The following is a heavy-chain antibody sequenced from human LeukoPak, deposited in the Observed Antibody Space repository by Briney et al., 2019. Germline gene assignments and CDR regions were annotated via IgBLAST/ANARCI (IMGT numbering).Heavy chain of an antibody. V-gene: IGHV3-23*01. CDR2: ISHSGETT. CDR3: AQNWNCDL. J-gene: IGHJ4*02. Sequence: PGGSLRLSCAASGFTFNIYAMTWVRQAPWRGLEWVSVISHSGETTYYADSVKGRFTISRDNSKNTVYLQMNSLRDEDTAVYYCAQNWNCDLWGQGTLVTVSS. D-gene: IGHD1-7*01. CDR1: GFTFNIYA.